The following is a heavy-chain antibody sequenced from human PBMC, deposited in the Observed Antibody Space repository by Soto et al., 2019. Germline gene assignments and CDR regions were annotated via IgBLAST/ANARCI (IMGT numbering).Heavy chain of an antibody. V-gene: IGHV4-31*03. Sequence: QVQLQESGPGLVKPSQTLSLTCTVSGGSISSGGYYWSWIRQHPGKGLEWIGYIYYSGSTYYNPSLKSRVTISVDTSKNQFSLKLSSVTAADTAVYYCARDFLRSGGYIWNREGSNYYYYGMDVWGQGTTVTVSS. D-gene: IGHD1-20*01. J-gene: IGHJ6*02. CDR2: IYYSGST. CDR1: GGSISSGGYY. CDR3: ARDFLRSGGYIWNREGSNYYYYGMDV.